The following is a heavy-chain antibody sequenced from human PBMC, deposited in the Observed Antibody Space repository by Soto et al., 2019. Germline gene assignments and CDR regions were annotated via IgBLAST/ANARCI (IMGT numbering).Heavy chain of an antibody. Sequence: QITLKESGPTLVKPTQTLTLTCNFSEFSLSTSGVGVGWIRQPPGKALEWLALIYWDDDKRYSPSLKSRLTIXKXXSKNQVVLTMTNMDPVDTATYYCAHSSGYDSLFDYWGQGTLVTVSS. J-gene: IGHJ4*02. CDR1: EFSLSTSGVG. CDR2: IYWDDDK. CDR3: AHSSGYDSLFDY. V-gene: IGHV2-5*02. D-gene: IGHD5-12*01.